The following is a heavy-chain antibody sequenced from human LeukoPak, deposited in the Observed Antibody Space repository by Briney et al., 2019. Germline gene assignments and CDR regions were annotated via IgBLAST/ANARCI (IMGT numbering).Heavy chain of an antibody. D-gene: IGHD3-22*01. Sequence: SETLSLTCTVSGGSISSYYWSWIRQPPGKGLEWIGYIYYSGSTNYNPSLKSRVTISVDTSKNQFSLKLTSVTAADTAVYYCARGRRYYDSTSSVYFDYWGQGTLVTVSS. CDR3: ARGRRYYDSTSSVYFDY. CDR1: GGSISSYY. CDR2: IYYSGST. J-gene: IGHJ4*02. V-gene: IGHV4-59*12.